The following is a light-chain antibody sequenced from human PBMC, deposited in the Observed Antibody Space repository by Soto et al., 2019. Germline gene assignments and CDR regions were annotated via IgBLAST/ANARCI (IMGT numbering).Light chain of an antibody. CDR2: GAS. V-gene: IGKV1-12*01. CDR1: QAFSNL. Sequence: IQMTQSPSSVSASVGDRVIISCRASQAFSNLLAWYQQKPGKAPKLLIYGASTLQGGVPSRFSGSESGTEFTLTISSVQPEDFATYYCQQATTFPLTFGGGTKVDIK. CDR3: QQATTFPLT. J-gene: IGKJ4*01.